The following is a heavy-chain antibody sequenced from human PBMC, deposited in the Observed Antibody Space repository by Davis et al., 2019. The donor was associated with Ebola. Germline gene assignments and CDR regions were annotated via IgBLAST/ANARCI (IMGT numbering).Heavy chain of an antibody. CDR3: ARHSYSGYDGFDY. D-gene: IGHD5-12*01. Sequence: GESLKIPCKGSGYSCTSYWISWVRQMPGKGLEWMGRIDPSDSYTNYSPSFQGHVTISADKSISTAYLQWSSLKASDTATYYCARHSYSGYDGFDYWGQGTLVTVSS. J-gene: IGHJ4*02. CDR2: IDPSDSYT. V-gene: IGHV5-10-1*01. CDR1: GYSCTSYW.